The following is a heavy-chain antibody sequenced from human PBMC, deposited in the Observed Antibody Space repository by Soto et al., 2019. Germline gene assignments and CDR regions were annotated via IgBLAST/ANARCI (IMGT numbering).Heavy chain of an antibody. V-gene: IGHV3-53*01. CDR1: GFTVSSNY. D-gene: IGHD6-19*01. J-gene: IGHJ3*02. CDR3: ARDLLYSSGWYRVAFDI. Sequence: EVQLVESGGGLIQPGGSLRLSCAASGFTVSSNYMSWVRQAPGKGLEWVSVIYSGGSTYYADSVKGRFTISRDNSKNTLYLQMNSLRADDTAVYYCARDLLYSSGWYRVAFDIWGQGTMVTVSS. CDR2: IYSGGST.